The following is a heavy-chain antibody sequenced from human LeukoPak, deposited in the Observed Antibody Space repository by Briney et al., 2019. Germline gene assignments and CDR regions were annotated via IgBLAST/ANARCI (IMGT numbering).Heavy chain of an antibody. J-gene: IGHJ3*02. D-gene: IGHD3-22*01. CDR3: ATTKIVVVITDAFDI. Sequence: PGRSLRLSCAASGFTFSSYGMHWVRQAPGKGLEWVAVISYDGSNKYYADSVKGRFTISRDNSKNTLYLQMNSLRAEDTAVYYCATTKIVVVITDAFDIWGQGTMVTVSS. CDR2: ISYDGSNK. CDR1: GFTFSSYG. V-gene: IGHV3-30*03.